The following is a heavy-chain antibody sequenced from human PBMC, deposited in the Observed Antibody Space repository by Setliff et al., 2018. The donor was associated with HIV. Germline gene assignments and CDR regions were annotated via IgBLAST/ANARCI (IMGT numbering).Heavy chain of an antibody. D-gene: IGHD3-22*01. CDR3: ARDDPLYYDSSGYYYVVAFDI. J-gene: IGHJ3*02. CDR2: ISAYNGNT. V-gene: IGHV1-18*01. Sequence: ASVKVSCKASGYTFTSYGISWVRQAPGQGLEWMGWISAYNGNTNYAQKLQGRVTMTTDTYTSTAYMELRSLRSDDTAVYYCARDDPLYYDSSGYYYVVAFDIWGQGTMVTVSS. CDR1: GYTFTSYG.